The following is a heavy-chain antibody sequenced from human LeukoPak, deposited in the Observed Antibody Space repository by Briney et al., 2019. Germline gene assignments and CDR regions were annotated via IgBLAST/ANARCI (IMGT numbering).Heavy chain of an antibody. D-gene: IGHD4-17*01. CDR2: ISGSGGST. CDR3: AKVDFRPNYGLEPGDY. V-gene: IGHV3-23*01. Sequence: GSLRLSCAASGFTFSSYAMSWVRQAPGKGLEWVSAISGSGGSTYYADSVKGRFTISRDNSKNTLYLQMNSLRAEDTAVYYCAKVDFRPNYGLEPGDYWGKGTLVTVSS. J-gene: IGHJ4*02. CDR1: GFTFSSYA.